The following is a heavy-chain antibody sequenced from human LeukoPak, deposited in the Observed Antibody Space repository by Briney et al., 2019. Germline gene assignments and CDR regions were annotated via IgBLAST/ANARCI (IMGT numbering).Heavy chain of an antibody. J-gene: IGHJ5*02. CDR2: INWNGGST. D-gene: IGHD5-12*01. Sequence: GGSLRLSCVASGFRFDDYGMSWVRQAPGKGLEWVSGINWNGGSTGYADSVKGRFTISRDNSKNTLYLQMNSLRAEDTAVYYCAKDFNSIKIVATKTWGQGTLVTVSS. V-gene: IGHV3-20*04. CDR1: GFRFDDYG. CDR3: AKDFNSIKIVATKT.